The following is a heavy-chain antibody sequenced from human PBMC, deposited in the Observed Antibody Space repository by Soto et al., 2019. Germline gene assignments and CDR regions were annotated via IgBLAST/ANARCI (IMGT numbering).Heavy chain of an antibody. CDR2: ISYDGSNK. J-gene: IGHJ6*02. CDR1: GFTFRTYG. Sequence: QVQLVESGGGVVQPGRSLRLSCAASGFTFRTYGMHWVRQAPGKGLEWVAVISYDGSNKYYADSVKGRFTISRDNSKNTLFLKMNSLRAEDTYVYYCAKDRLLWFGDLSSPPTRTGYGMDVWGQGTTVTVSS. D-gene: IGHD3-10*01. V-gene: IGHV3-30*18. CDR3: AKDRLLWFGDLSSPPTRTGYGMDV.